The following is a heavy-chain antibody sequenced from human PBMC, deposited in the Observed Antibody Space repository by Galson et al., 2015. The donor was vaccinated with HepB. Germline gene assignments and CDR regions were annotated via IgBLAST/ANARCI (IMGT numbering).Heavy chain of an antibody. J-gene: IGHJ4*02. Sequence: LRLSCAASGFIFIDYGMHWVRRAPGKGLEWVAVISHDGSNKYYGDSVRGRFTISRDNSKNTVYLQMNSLRAEDTAVYYCAKQGSVITVGFDYWGQGTLVTVSS. CDR1: GFIFIDYG. CDR3: AKQGSVITVGFDY. V-gene: IGHV3-30*18. CDR2: ISHDGSNK. D-gene: IGHD3-16*01.